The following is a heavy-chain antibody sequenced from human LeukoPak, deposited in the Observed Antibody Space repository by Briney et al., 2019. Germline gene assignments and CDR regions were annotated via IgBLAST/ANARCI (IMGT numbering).Heavy chain of an antibody. Sequence: PGGSLRLSCAASGFTFDDYGMSWVRQAPGKGLEWVSGINWNGGSTGYADSVKGRFTISRDNAKNSLYLQMNSLRAEDTALYYCARENHGSGWAEGLGAFDIWGQGTMVTVSS. CDR3: ARENHGSGWAEGLGAFDI. CDR1: GFTFDDYG. D-gene: IGHD6-19*01. V-gene: IGHV3-20*04. CDR2: INWNGGST. J-gene: IGHJ3*02.